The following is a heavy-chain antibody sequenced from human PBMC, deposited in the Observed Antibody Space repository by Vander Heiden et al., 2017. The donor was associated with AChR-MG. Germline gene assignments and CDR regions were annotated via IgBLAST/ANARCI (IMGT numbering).Heavy chain of an antibody. CDR2: IWYDGSNK. J-gene: IGHJ3*02. V-gene: IGHV3-33*01. CDR3: ARVMYDILTGYYTGDDAFDI. D-gene: IGHD3-9*01. CDR1: GFTFRRYG. Sequence: QVQLVESGGGVVQPGRSLRLSCAASGFTFRRYGMPGVRQAPGKGLEWVAVIWYDGSNKYYADSVKGRFTISRDNSKNTLYLQMNSLRAEDTAVYYCARVMYDILTGYYTGDDAFDIWGQGTMVTVSS.